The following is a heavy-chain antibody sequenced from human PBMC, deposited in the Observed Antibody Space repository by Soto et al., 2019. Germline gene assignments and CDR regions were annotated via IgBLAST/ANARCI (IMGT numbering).Heavy chain of an antibody. CDR3: ATKRTGITTIGPGY. CDR2: IKSKTDGGTT. CDR1: GFTLSNAW. J-gene: IGHJ4*01. V-gene: IGHV3-15*02. Sequence: VQLVESGGALVKPGGSLRLSGAASGFTLSNAWMSWVRQAPGKGLEWVGRIKSKTDGGTTDYAAAVEGRFTISREDSKNTVYLQMDSLKTEDTAVYYCATKRTGITTIGPGYWGQGTLVTVSS. D-gene: IGHD1-20*01.